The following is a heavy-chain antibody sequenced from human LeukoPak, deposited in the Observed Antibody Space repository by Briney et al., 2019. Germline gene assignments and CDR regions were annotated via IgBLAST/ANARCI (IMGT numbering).Heavy chain of an antibody. CDR2: IYYSGST. D-gene: IGHD2-2*01. J-gene: IGHJ3*02. CDR3: ARDRYCSSTSCGAFDI. Sequence: SETLSLTCTVSGGSISSYYWSWIRQPPGKGLEWIGYIYYSGSTNYNPSLKSRVTISVDTSKNQLSLKLSSVTAADTAVYYCARDRYCSSTSCGAFDIWGQGTMVTVSS. CDR1: GGSISSYY. V-gene: IGHV4-59*01.